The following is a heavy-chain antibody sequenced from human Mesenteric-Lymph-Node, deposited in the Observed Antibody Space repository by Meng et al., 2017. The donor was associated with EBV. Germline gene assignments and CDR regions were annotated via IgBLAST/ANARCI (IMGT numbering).Heavy chain of an antibody. J-gene: IGHJ4*02. CDR2: IYYSGNT. Sequence: QLQLKESGPGLGKPSDTLSLICSVPGDSINRVPYDWGWIRQPPGKGLEWIGAIYYSGNTYYTPSLKSRVTISADASKNQLSLRLNSVTAADTAVYFCARGFTLIQGDALSDWGQGTLVTVSS. V-gene: IGHV4-39*01. CDR1: GDSINRVPYD. CDR3: ARGFTLIQGDALSD. D-gene: IGHD3-10*01.